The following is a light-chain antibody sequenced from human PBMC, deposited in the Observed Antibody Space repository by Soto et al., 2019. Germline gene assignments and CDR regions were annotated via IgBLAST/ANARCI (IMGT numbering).Light chain of an antibody. CDR1: SSNIGSNT. J-gene: IGLJ1*01. CDR2: SNN. CDR3: AAWDDSLNGNYV. V-gene: IGLV1-44*01. Sequence: QSVLTQPPSASGTPGQRVTISCSGSSSNIGSNTVNWYQQLPGTAPKLLINSNNQRPSGVPDRFSGSKFGTSASLAISGLQSEDEADYYCAAWDDSLNGNYVFGTGTKVTVL.